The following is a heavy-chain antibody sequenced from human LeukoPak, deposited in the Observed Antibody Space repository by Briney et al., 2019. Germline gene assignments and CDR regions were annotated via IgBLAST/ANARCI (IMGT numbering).Heavy chain of an antibody. J-gene: IGHJ6*02. Sequence: ASVKVSCKASGYTFTSYGISWVRQAPGQGLEWVGWISAYNGNTNYAQKLQGRVTMTTDTSTSTAYMELRSLRSDDMAVYYCARPSFHCSSTSCYTGYGMDVWGQGTTVTVSS. V-gene: IGHV1-18*03. D-gene: IGHD2-2*02. CDR3: ARPSFHCSSTSCYTGYGMDV. CDR2: ISAYNGNT. CDR1: GYTFTSYG.